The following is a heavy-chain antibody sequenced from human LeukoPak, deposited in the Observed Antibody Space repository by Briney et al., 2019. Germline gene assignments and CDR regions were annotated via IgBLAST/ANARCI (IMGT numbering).Heavy chain of an antibody. V-gene: IGHV3-23*01. D-gene: IGHD3-22*01. CDR3: AKSNYFDSGGYYFFDY. Sequence: PGGSLRLSCAASGFTFSKYAMTWVRQAPGKGLEGVSGISVSGGSTNYADSVKGRFTISRDNSRNTLYLQMNSLRAEDTAVYYCAKSNYFDSGGYYFFDYWGQGTLVTVSS. CDR1: GFTFSKYA. CDR2: ISVSGGST. J-gene: IGHJ4*02.